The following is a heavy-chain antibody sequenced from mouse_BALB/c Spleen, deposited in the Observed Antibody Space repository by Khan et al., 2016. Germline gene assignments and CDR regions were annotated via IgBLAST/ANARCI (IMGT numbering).Heavy chain of an antibody. CDR2: INYSGGT. D-gene: IGHD1-1*01. J-gene: IGHJ3*01. CDR3: ARDYDGSSFFDY. V-gene: IGHV3-2*02. Sequence: EVQLQESGPGLVKPSQSLSLTCTVTGYSITSDYAWNWNRQFPGDKLEWMAYINYSGGTSYNPSLKSRISITRDTSKNQFFLQLNSVTAEDTATYYCARDYDGSSFFDYWGQGTLVTVSA. CDR1: GYSITSDYA.